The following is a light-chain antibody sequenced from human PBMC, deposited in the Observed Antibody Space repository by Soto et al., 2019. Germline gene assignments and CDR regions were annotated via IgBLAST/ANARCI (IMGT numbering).Light chain of an antibody. CDR1: QSFSSY. CDR2: DAT. CDR3: QHRSNWPPVIT. J-gene: IGKJ5*01. V-gene: IGKV3-11*01. Sequence: EIVLTQSPATLSLSPGERATLSCRASQSFSSYLAWYQQIPGQATRLLIYDATKRATGIPARFSGRGSGTDLTLSISSLEPADFAISCCQHRSNWPPVITFGQGTRLETK.